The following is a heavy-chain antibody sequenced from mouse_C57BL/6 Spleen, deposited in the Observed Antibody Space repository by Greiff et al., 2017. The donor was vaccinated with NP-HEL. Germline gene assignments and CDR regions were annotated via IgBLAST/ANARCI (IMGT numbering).Heavy chain of an antibody. CDR1: GYTFTDYY. Sequence: VQLQQSGPELVKPGASVKISCKASGYTFTDYYMNWVKQSHGKSLEWIGDINPNNGGTSYNQKFKGKATLTVDKSSSTAYMEPRSLTSEDSAVYYCARRDYYGSRGRYYAMDYWGQGTSVTVSS. CDR2: INPNNGGT. J-gene: IGHJ4*01. CDR3: ARRDYYGSRGRYYAMDY. V-gene: IGHV1-26*01. D-gene: IGHD1-1*01.